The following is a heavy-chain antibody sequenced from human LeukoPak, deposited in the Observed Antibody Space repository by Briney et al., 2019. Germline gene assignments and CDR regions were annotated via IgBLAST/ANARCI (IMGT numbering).Heavy chain of an antibody. CDR3: AREGTGYSSGLQIYYFDY. V-gene: IGHV3-30*04. CDR1: GFTFSSYS. CDR2: ILYDGSNK. Sequence: PGRALKISFAAPGFTFSSYSIHLVRQAPGQGPEGVGGILYDGSNKYYADSVKGRFTISRDNSKNTLYLQMNSLRAEDTAVYYCAREGTGYSSGLQIYYFDYWGQGTLVTVSS. D-gene: IGHD6-19*01. J-gene: IGHJ4*02.